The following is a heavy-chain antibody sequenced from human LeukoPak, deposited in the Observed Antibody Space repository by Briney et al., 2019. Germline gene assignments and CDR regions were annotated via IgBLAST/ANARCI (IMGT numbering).Heavy chain of an antibody. CDR1: GGTFSSFA. D-gene: IGHD2-2*01. CDR3: AGYCSSTSYSVCFFDY. CDR2: IIPIFGTA. V-gene: IGHV1-69*13. Sequence: SVKVSCKASGGTFSSFATSWVRQAPGQGLEWMGGIIPIFGTANYAQKYQGRVTIIADESTSTAYMELSSLRSEDTAVYYCAGYCSSTSYSVCFFDYWGQGTLVTVSS. J-gene: IGHJ4*02.